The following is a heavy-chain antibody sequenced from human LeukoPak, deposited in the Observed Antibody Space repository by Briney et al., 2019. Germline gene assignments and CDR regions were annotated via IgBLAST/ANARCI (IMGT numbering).Heavy chain of an antibody. J-gene: IGHJ4*02. CDR3: ARDNGVTGWLY. D-gene: IGHD6-19*01. V-gene: IGHV3-7*05. CDR1: GFTVSNNY. Sequence: PGGSLRLSCAASGFTVSNNYMSWVRQAPGKGLEWVANTNLDGNEKHYVDSVKGRFTISRDNAKNSLYLQMNSLRAEDTALYYCARDNGVTGWLYWGQGTLVTVSS. CDR2: TNLDGNEK.